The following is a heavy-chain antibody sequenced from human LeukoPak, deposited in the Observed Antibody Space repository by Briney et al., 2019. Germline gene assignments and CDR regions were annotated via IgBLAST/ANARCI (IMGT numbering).Heavy chain of an antibody. V-gene: IGHV1-18*01. CDR2: ISPFNGQT. CDR1: GYDFINYA. J-gene: IGHJ6*03. Sequence: ASVKVSCKGSGYDFINYAITWVRQAPGQGLEWMGWISPFNGQTNYAQNLQGRVTMTIDRTTSTASMELRGLRSDDTAVYYCARGPITMISYYYMDVWGKGTTVTVSS. D-gene: IGHD3-22*01. CDR3: ARGPITMISYYYMDV.